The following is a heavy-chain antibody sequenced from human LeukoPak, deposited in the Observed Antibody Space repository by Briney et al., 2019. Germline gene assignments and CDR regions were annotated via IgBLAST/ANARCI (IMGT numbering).Heavy chain of an antibody. V-gene: IGHV3-23*01. CDR2: ISGSGGST. D-gene: IGHD3-22*01. Sequence: GGSLRLSCAASGFTFNNYAMSWVHQAPGKGLEWVSAISGSGGSTYYADSVKGRFTISRDNSKNTLYLQMNSLRAEDTAVYYCVKEHYYDSSGYSDYWGQGTLVTVSS. CDR1: GFTFNNYA. J-gene: IGHJ4*02. CDR3: VKEHYYDSSGYSDY.